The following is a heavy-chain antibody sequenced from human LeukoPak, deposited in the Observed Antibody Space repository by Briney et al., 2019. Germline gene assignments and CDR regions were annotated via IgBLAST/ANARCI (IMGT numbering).Heavy chain of an antibody. CDR1: GFTFTSHG. D-gene: IGHD6-19*01. CDR3: ARSAVAGTVSSSGWFDP. J-gene: IGHJ5*02. V-gene: IGHV3-30*02. CDR2: IRYDGSNK. Sequence: GWSLRLSCAASGFTFTSHGMYWVRQAPGKGLEWVAHIRYDGSNKYYADSVKGRFTISRDDSKKMLYLQMNSLRPEDTAVYYCARSAVAGTVSSSGWFDPWGQGTLVTVSS.